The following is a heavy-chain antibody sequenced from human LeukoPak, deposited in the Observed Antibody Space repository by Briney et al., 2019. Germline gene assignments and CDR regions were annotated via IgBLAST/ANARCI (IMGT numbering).Heavy chain of an antibody. CDR3: ARYDSSGRRPTDAFDI. J-gene: IGHJ3*02. CDR2: IYYSGST. Sequence: SETLPLTCTVSGGSISSSSYYWGWIRQPPGKGLEWIGSIYYSGSTYYNPSLKSRVTISVDTSKNQFSLKLSSVTAADTAVYYCARYDSSGRRPTDAFDIWGQGTMVTVSS. CDR1: GGSISSSSYY. D-gene: IGHD3-22*01. V-gene: IGHV4-39*01.